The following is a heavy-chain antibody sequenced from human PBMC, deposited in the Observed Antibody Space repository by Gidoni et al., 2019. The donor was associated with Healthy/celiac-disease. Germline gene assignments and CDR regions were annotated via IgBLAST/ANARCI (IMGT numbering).Heavy chain of an antibody. CDR2: INHSGST. CDR3: ASGTVTVRASYYYGMDV. Sequence: QVQLQQWGAGLLQPSETLSLTCAVYGGSFSGYSWGGIRPPPGQGLGWIGEINHSGSTNDNPSLKSRVTISVDTSKNQFSLKLSSVTAADTAVYYCASGTVTVRASYYYGMDVWGQGTTVTVSS. V-gene: IGHV4-34*01. J-gene: IGHJ6*02. CDR1: GGSFSGYS. D-gene: IGHD4-17*01.